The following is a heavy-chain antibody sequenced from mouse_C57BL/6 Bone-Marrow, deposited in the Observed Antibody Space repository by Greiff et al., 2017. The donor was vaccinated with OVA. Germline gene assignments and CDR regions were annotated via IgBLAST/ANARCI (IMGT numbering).Heavy chain of an antibody. J-gene: IGHJ2*01. D-gene: IGHD2-10*01. CDR3: ATYLRNYFDY. Sequence: QVQLQQSGAELVRPGTSVKMSCKASGYTFTNYWIGWAKQRPGHGLEWIGDIYPGGGYTNYNKKFKGKATLTADKSSSTAYMQFSSLTSEDSAIYYCATYLRNYFDYWGQGTTLTVSS. CDR1: GYTFTNYW. CDR2: IYPGGGYT. V-gene: IGHV1-63*01.